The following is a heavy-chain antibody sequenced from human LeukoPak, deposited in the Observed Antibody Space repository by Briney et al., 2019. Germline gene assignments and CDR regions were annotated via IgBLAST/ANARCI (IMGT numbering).Heavy chain of an antibody. V-gene: IGHV4-59*01. J-gene: IGHJ5*02. CDR3: ARVLAVVPAATPWFDP. D-gene: IGHD2-2*01. CDR2: IYYSGST. Sequence: PSETLSLTCTVSGGSISSYCWSWIRRPPGKGLEWIGYIYYSGSTNYNPSLKSRVTISVDTSKNQFSLKLSSVTAADTAVYYCARVLAVVPAATPWFDPWGQGTLVTVSS. CDR1: GGSISSYC.